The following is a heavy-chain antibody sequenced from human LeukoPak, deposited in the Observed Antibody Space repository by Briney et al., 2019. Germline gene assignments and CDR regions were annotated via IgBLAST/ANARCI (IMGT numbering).Heavy chain of an antibody. Sequence: RPSETLSLTCTVSGGSISSYYWSWIRQPPGKGLEWIGYIYYSGSTNYNPSLKSRVTISVDTSKNQFSLKLSSVTAADTAVYYCARAIVGAPGGIWGGYYYYYYMDVWGKGTTVTISS. CDR1: GGSISSYY. CDR3: ARAIVGAPGGIWGGYYYYYYMDV. CDR2: IYYSGST. D-gene: IGHD1-26*01. V-gene: IGHV4-59*01. J-gene: IGHJ6*03.